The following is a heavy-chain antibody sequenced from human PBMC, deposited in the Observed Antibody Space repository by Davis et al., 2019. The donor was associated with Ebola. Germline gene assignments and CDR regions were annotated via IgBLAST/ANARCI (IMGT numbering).Heavy chain of an antibody. D-gene: IGHD4-17*01. V-gene: IGHV3-33*01. CDR2: TWYAGKNQ. Sequence: PGGSLRLSCAASGFTFNKYPMHWVRQAPGKGLEWVAVTWYAGKNQYYADSLKGRFTISRDNSKNTLYLEMDNLGVEDTAIHYCARGFPGGDYMSDFWGQGALVTVSS. J-gene: IGHJ4*02. CDR1: GFTFNKYP. CDR3: ARGFPGGDYMSDF.